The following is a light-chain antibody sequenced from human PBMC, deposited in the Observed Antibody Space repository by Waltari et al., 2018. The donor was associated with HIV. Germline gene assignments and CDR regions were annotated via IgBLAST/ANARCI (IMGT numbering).Light chain of an antibody. Sequence: DIVMTQSAESLAVSLVERVTIHCKSSQNVVYNSNNKNFLAWYQQKPGQSPKLLIYWASTRESGVPDRFSGSGSGTDFTLTISSLQAEDAAVYYCQQYYARPWTFGQGTKVEIK. V-gene: IGKV4-1*01. CDR1: QNVVYNSNNKNF. CDR3: QQYYARPWT. J-gene: IGKJ1*01. CDR2: WAS.